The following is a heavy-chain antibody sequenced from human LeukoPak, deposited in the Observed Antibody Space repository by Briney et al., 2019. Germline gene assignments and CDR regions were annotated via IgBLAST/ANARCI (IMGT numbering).Heavy chain of an antibody. V-gene: IGHV1-46*01. D-gene: IGHD3-3*01. J-gene: IGHJ5*02. CDR1: GYTFTSYY. Sequence: ASVKVSCKASGYTFTSYYMHWVRQAPGQGLEWMGIINPSGGSTSYAQKFQGRVTMTRDTSTSTVYMELSSLRSEDTAVYYCAWEGTYYGPKGWFDPWGQGTLVTVSS. CDR2: INPSGGST. CDR3: AWEGTYYGPKGWFDP.